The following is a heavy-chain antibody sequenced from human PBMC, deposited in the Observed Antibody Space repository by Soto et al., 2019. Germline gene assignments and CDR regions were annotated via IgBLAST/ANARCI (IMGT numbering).Heavy chain of an antibody. V-gene: IGHV4-59*08. J-gene: IGHJ4*02. CDR2: IYYSGST. D-gene: IGHD4-17*01. CDR3: ARRYGPGFDY. Sequence: SATLSLTCAVRGGSIPSYYWRWIRQPPGKGLEWIGYIYYSGSTNYNPSLKSRVTISVDTSKNQFSLKLSSVTAADTAVYYCARRYGPGFDYWGQGTLVTVS. CDR1: GGSIPSYY.